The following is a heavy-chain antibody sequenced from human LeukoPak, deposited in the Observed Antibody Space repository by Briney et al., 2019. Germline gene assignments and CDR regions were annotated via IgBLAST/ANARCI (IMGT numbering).Heavy chain of an antibody. V-gene: IGHV3-30-3*01. J-gene: IGHJ4*02. CDR3: ARDRGSSWSLFDY. CDR2: ISYDGSNK. Sequence: GGSLRLSCAASGFTFSSYAMHWVRQAPGKGLEWVAVISYDGSNKYYADSVKGRFTISRDNSKNTLYLQMNSLGAEDTAVYYCARDRGSSWSLFDYWGQGTLVTVSS. CDR1: GFTFSSYA. D-gene: IGHD6-13*01.